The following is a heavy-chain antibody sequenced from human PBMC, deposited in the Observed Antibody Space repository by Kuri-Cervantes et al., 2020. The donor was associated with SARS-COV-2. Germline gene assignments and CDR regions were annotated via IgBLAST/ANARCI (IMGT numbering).Heavy chain of an antibody. CDR1: GFTFSSYS. J-gene: IGHJ4*02. D-gene: IGHD6-19*01. CDR3: ARDLRKISVAVLNFDY. CDR2: ISSSGSYI. Sequence: GESLKISCAASGFTFSSYSMNWVRQAPGKGLEWVSSISSSGSYIYYADSVKGRFTISSDNAKNSLYLQRNSLRAEDTAVYYCARDLRKISVAVLNFDYWGQGTLVTVSS. V-gene: IGHV3-21*01.